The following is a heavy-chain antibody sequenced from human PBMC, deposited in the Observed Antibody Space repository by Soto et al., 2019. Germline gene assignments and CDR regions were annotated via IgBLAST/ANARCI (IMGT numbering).Heavy chain of an antibody. CDR2: IKSKTDGGTT. Sequence: GGSLRLSCAASGFTFSNAWMNWVRQAPGKGLEWVGRIKSKTDGGTTDYAAPVKGRFTISRDDSKNTLYLQMNSLKTEDTAVYYCTTEYSTYYYDSSGYYNFDYWGQGTLVTVSS. D-gene: IGHD3-22*01. J-gene: IGHJ4*02. CDR3: TTEYSTYYYDSSGYYNFDY. V-gene: IGHV3-15*07. CDR1: GFTFSNAW.